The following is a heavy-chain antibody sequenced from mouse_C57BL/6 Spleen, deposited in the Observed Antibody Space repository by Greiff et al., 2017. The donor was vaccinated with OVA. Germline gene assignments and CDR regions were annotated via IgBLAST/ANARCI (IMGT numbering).Heavy chain of an antibody. V-gene: IGHV1-18*01. Sequence: EVKLVESGPELVKPGASVKIPCKASGYTFTDYNMDWVKQSHGKSLEWIGDINPNNGGTIYNQKFKGKATLTVDKSSSTAYMELRSLTSEDTAVYYCARRNWALSWYFDVWGTGTTVTVSS. CDR3: ARRNWALSWYFDV. J-gene: IGHJ1*03. CDR1: GYTFTDYN. D-gene: IGHD4-1*01. CDR2: INPNNGGT.